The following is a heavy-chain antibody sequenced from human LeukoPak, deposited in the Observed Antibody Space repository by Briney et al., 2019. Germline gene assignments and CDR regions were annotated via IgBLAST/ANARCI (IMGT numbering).Heavy chain of an antibody. J-gene: IGHJ4*02. D-gene: IGHD6-19*01. Sequence: GGSLRLSCAASGFTFSTYSMNWVRQAPGRGLEWVSYISTSGSTIYYADSVKGRFTISRDNAKNSLYLQMNSLRAEDTAVYYCARVASGVAVANFDYWGQGTLVTVSS. CDR1: GFTFSTYS. CDR2: ISTSGSTI. CDR3: ARVASGVAVANFDY. V-gene: IGHV3-48*04.